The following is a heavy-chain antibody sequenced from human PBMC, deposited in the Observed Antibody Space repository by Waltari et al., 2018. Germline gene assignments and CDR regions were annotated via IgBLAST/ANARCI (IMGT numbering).Heavy chain of an antibody. V-gene: IGHV4-34*01. CDR3: ARGRREYYDSSGYLGPVFSY. J-gene: IGHJ4*02. D-gene: IGHD3-22*01. CDR1: GGSFSGYY. CDR2: INQSGST. Sequence: QVQLQQWGAGLLKPSETLSLTCAVYGGSFSGYYLSWIRPPPVKGREWIGEINQSGSTNYNPSLKSRVTISVDTSKNQFSLKLSSVTAADTAVYYCARGRREYYDSSGYLGPVFSYWGQGTLVTVSS.